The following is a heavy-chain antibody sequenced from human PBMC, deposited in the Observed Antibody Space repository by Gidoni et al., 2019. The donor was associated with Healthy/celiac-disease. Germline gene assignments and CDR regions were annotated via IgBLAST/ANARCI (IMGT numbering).Heavy chain of an antibody. Sequence: QVTLKESGPVLVKPTETLTLTCTVSGFSLSNARMGVSWIRQPPGKALEWLAHIFSNDEKSYSTSLKSRLTISKDTSKSQVVLTMTNMDPVDTATYYCAQSSGGAAADWYFDLWGRGTLVTVSS. CDR1: GFSLSNARMG. CDR2: IFSNDEK. V-gene: IGHV2-26*01. D-gene: IGHD6-13*01. CDR3: AQSSGGAAADWYFDL. J-gene: IGHJ2*01.